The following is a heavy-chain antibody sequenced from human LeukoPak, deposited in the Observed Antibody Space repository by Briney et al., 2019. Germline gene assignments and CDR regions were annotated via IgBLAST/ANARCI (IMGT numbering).Heavy chain of an antibody. CDR2: IIPFLGTT. CDR1: GGVFTTYA. J-gene: IGHJ4*02. V-gene: IGHV1-69*13. CDR3: TIIPNVILFTHYFEY. Sequence: ASVKVSCKASGGVFTTYAISWVRQAPGQGLEWMGGIIPFLGTTNYAQKFQGRVTIAADEPTRTAYMELTYLRSDDTAVYYCTIIPNVILFTHYFEYWGQGTLVTVSS. D-gene: IGHD2-21*01.